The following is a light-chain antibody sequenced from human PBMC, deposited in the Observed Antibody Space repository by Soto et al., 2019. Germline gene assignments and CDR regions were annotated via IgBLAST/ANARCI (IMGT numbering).Light chain of an antibody. CDR1: SSDVGVYNY. CDR3: SSYTSSSTLVV. V-gene: IGLV2-14*01. CDR2: EVS. J-gene: IGLJ1*01. Sequence: QPVLTQPASVSGSPGQSITISCTGTSSDVGVYNYVSWYQQHPGKAPKLMIYEVSNRPSGVSNRFSGSKSGNTASLTISGLQAEDEADYYCSSYTSSSTLVVFGTGTKLTVL.